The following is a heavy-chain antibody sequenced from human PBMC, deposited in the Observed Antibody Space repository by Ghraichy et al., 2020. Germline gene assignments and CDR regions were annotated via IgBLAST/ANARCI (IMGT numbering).Heavy chain of an antibody. J-gene: IGHJ6*03. Sequence: LSLTCAASGFTFSTSWMSWVRQAPGRGLEWVANIKEDGSEKYYVDSVKGRFTISRDNAKNSLYLQMNSLRAADTAVYYCARDYYDSSEYSYPYYYYMDVGGKGTTVTVSS. V-gene: IGHV3-7*03. CDR2: IKEDGSEK. CDR3: ARDYYDSSEYSYPYYYYMDV. D-gene: IGHD3-22*01. CDR1: GFTFSTSW.